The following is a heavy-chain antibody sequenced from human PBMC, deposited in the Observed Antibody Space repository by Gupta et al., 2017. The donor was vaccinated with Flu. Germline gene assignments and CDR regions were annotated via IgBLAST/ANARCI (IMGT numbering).Heavy chain of an antibody. J-gene: IGHJ6*02. Sequence: QVQLVESGGGVVQPGRSLRLSCAASGFTFSSYGMHWVRQAPGKGLEWVAVISYDGSNKYYADSVKGRFTISRDNSKNTLYLQMNSLRAEDTAVYYCAKDRYSSSWSKPHLNYYYYGMDVWGQGTTVTVSS. V-gene: IGHV3-30*18. CDR3: AKDRYSSSWSKPHLNYYYYGMDV. CDR2: ISYDGSNK. D-gene: IGHD6-13*01. CDR1: GFTFSSYG.